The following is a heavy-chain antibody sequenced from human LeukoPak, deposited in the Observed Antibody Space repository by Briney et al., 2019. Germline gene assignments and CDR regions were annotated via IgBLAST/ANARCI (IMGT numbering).Heavy chain of an antibody. CDR3: ARESSGSYSTWFDP. V-gene: IGHV4-4*07. J-gene: IGHJ5*02. D-gene: IGHD3-10*01. Sequence: SETLSLTCTVSGGSISSYYWSWIRQPAGKGLEWIGRIYTSGSTNYNPSLKSRVTISVDTSKNQFSLKLSSVTAADTAVYYCARESSGSYSTWFDPWGQGTQVTVSS. CDR1: GGSISSYY. CDR2: IYTSGST.